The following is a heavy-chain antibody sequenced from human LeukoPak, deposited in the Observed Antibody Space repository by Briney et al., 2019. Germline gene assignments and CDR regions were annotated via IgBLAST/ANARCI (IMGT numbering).Heavy chain of an antibody. CDR3: ARARREMAKLIFDY. Sequence: SETLSLTCTVSGGSISSGDYYWSWSRQPPGKGLEWIGYIYYSGSTYYNPSLKSRVTISVDTSKNQFSLKLSSVTAADTAVYYCARARREMAKLIFDYWGQGTLVTVSS. CDR1: GGSISSGDYY. CDR2: IYYSGST. J-gene: IGHJ4*02. V-gene: IGHV4-30-4*01. D-gene: IGHD5-24*01.